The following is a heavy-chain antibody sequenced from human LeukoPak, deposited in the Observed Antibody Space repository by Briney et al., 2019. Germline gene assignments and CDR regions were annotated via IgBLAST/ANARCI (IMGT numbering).Heavy chain of an antibody. V-gene: IGHV3-23*01. CDR3: AKRGAYDNRYFDY. CDR2: ITTSGDNT. Sequence: GGSLRLSCAASGFTFSSYAMSWVGQAPGKGLEWVSSITTSGDNTYYADSVKGRFTISRDNSKNTLCLQMNSLRAEDTAVYYCAKRGAYDNRYFDYWGQGTLVTVSS. CDR1: GFTFSSYA. D-gene: IGHD3-22*01. J-gene: IGHJ4*02.